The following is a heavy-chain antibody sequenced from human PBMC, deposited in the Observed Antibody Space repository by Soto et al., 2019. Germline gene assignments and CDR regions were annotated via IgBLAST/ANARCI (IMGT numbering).Heavy chain of an antibody. Sequence: SETLSLTCTVSGDSITSSNYFWAWIRQPPGKGLEWIGSIYYSGSSYSNPSLKSPVTMSVDTSKNQFSLKLSSVTAADTAVYYCARGFSDVTGDYFWFDPWGQGTLVTVSS. CDR3: ARGFSDVTGDYFWFDP. J-gene: IGHJ5*02. CDR1: GDSITSSNYF. V-gene: IGHV4-39*07. CDR2: IYYSGSS. D-gene: IGHD4-17*01.